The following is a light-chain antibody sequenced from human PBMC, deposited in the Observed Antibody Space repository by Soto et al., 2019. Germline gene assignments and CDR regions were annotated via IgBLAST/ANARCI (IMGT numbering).Light chain of an antibody. CDR1: QSVSSD. V-gene: IGKV3-15*01. Sequence: EILMTQSPATLSVSSGERATLSCRASQSVSSDLAWYQHHPGQAPRLLIYGASTRVTGTPPRFSGSGSGTEFTLTITSLQAEDFAVYYCQHYHGWPFTLGQGTKLEMK. J-gene: IGKJ2*01. CDR2: GAS. CDR3: QHYHGWPFT.